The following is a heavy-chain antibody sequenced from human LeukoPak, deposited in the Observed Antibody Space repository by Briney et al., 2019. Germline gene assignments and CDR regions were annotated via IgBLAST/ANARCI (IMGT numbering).Heavy chain of an antibody. CDR2: IYYSGST. V-gene: IGHV4-31*03. J-gene: IGHJ1*01. CDR3: ARTGDRAFQH. CDR1: GGSISSGGYY. Sequence: PSETLSLTCTVSGGSISSGGYYWSWIRQHPGKGLEWIGYIYYSGSTYYNPSLKSRVTISVDTSKNQFSLKLSSVTAADTAVYYCARTGDRAFQHWGQGTLVTVSS. D-gene: IGHD2-21*01.